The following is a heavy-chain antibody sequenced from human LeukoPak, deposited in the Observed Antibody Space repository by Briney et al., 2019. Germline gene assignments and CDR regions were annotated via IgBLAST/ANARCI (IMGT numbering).Heavy chain of an antibody. V-gene: IGHV4-59*01. CDR2: IYYSGST. Sequence: SETLSLTCTVSGGSISSYYWSWIRQPPGKGLEWIGYIYYSGSTNYNPSLKSRVTISVDTSKNQFSLKLSSVTAADTAVYYCARYEGYCSGGSCYSPLVSWGQGTLVTVSS. CDR3: ARYEGYCSGGSCYSPLVS. J-gene: IGHJ4*02. D-gene: IGHD2-15*01. CDR1: GGSISSYY.